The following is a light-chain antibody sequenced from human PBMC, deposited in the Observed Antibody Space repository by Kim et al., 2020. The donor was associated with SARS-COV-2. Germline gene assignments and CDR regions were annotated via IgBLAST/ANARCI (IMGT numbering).Light chain of an antibody. CDR1: KLGDKY. J-gene: IGLJ1*01. CDR2: QDT. Sequence: VSPGQTASITCSGDKLGDKYTCWYQQKPGQSPVLVIYQDTKRPSGIPGRFSGSNSGNTATLTISGTLAIDEADYYCQAWDSSTSVFGSGTKVTVL. V-gene: IGLV3-1*01. CDR3: QAWDSSTSV.